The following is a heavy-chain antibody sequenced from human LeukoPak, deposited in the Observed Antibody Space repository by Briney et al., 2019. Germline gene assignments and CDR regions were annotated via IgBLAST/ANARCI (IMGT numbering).Heavy chain of an antibody. D-gene: IGHD5-12*01. V-gene: IGHV1-2*02. CDR2: INPNSGGT. Sequence: ASVKVSCKASGYTFTAYYIHWVRQAPGQGLEWMGWINPNSGGTNYAQKFQGRVTMTRDTSLSTAYMELSRLRSDDTAVYYCARDGRYSGYGHNNWFDPWGQGTLVTVSS. CDR3: ARDGRYSGYGHNNWFDP. CDR1: GYTFTAYY. J-gene: IGHJ5*02.